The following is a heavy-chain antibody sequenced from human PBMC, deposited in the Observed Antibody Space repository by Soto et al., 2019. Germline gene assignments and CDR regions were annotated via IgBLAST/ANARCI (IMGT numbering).Heavy chain of an antibody. V-gene: IGHV3-23*01. J-gene: IGHJ4*01. Sequence: DVQLLESGGGLVQPGGSLRLSCAASGFTFSSYTMAWVRQAPGKGLEWVSSISGSGGSPSYADAVQGRFTISRDNPRNTLSLQMSSLRAEDTATYYCAQAGCAGDSCYVPEYWGHGSLVIVSS. D-gene: IGHD2-21*01. CDR3: AQAGCAGDSCYVPEY. CDR1: GFTFSSYT. CDR2: ISGSGGSP.